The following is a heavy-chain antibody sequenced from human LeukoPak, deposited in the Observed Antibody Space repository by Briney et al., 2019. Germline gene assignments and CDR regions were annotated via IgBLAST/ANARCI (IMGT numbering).Heavy chain of an antibody. CDR3: AKDVPAAYFDY. V-gene: IGHV3-30*02. Sequence: SGGSLRLSCAASGFSFSNYGMHWVRQAPGRGLEWVTFIQFDGGNKNYADSVKGRFTISRDNSDNTVYLQMNSLRTEDTAVYYCAKDVPAAYFDYWGQGTLVTVSS. CDR2: IQFDGGNK. D-gene: IGHD2-2*01. CDR1: GFSFSNYG. J-gene: IGHJ4*02.